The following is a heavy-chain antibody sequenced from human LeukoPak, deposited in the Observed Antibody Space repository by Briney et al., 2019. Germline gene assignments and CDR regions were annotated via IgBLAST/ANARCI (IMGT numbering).Heavy chain of an antibody. CDR3: AIAYGSGSYYVFDY. Sequence: SETLSLTCTVSGGSISSYYWSWIRQPPGKGLEWIGYIYYSGSTNYNPSLKSRVTISVDTSKNQFSLKLSSVTAADTAVYYCAIAYGSGSYYVFDYWGQGTRVTVSS. J-gene: IGHJ4*02. V-gene: IGHV4-59*01. D-gene: IGHD3-10*01. CDR1: GGSISSYY. CDR2: IYYSGST.